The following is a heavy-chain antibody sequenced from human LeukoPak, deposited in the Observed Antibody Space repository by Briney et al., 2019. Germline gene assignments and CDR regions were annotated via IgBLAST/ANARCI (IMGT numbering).Heavy chain of an antibody. V-gene: IGHV4-31*03. CDR3: ARVVITMADAFDI. Sequence: PSQTLSLTCTVSGGSIGSGGYYWSWIRQHPGKGLEWIGYIYYSGSTYYNPSLKSRVTISVDTSKNQFSLKLSSVTAADTAVYYCARVVITMADAFDIWGQGTMVTVSS. J-gene: IGHJ3*02. D-gene: IGHD3-10*01. CDR1: GGSIGSGGYY. CDR2: IYYSGST.